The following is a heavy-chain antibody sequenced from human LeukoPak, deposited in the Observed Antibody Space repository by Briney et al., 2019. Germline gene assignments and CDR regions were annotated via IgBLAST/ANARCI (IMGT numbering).Heavy chain of an antibody. CDR1: GFIFHNAW. J-gene: IGHJ4*02. CDR2: IKSNPDGGTA. V-gene: IGHV3-15*05. D-gene: IGHD3-3*01. Sequence: GALRLSCAASGFIFHNAWMTWARQAPGKGLEWVGRIKSNPDGGTADYAAPVKGRFIISRDDSKNTLYLQLNSLKTEDTAVYYCTTLSYDVHYWGQGTLVTVSS. CDR3: TTLSYDVHY.